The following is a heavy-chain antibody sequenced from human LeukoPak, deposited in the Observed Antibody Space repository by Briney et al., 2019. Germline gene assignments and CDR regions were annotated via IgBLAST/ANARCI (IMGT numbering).Heavy chain of an antibody. CDR1: GFTFSSYA. V-gene: IGHV3-23*01. CDR3: AKEVASVGATTFDY. Sequence: GGSLRLSCAASGFTFSSYAMSWVRQAPGKGLEWVSASSSSGGSTYYADSVKGRFTISRDNSKNTLYLQMNSLRAEDTAVYYCAKEVASVGATTFDYWGQGTLVTVSS. D-gene: IGHD1-26*01. CDR2: SSSSGGST. J-gene: IGHJ4*02.